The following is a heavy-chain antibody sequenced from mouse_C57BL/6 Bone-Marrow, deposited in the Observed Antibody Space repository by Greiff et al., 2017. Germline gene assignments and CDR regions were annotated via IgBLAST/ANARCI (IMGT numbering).Heavy chain of an antibody. CDR2: IDPNSGGT. J-gene: IGHJ1*03. CDR1: GYTFTSYW. V-gene: IGHV1-72*01. CDR3: AREGDSNDPYWYFDV. D-gene: IGHD2-12*01. Sequence: VQLQQPGAELVKPGASVKLSCKASGYTFTSYWMHWVKQRPGRGLEWIGRIDPNSGGTKYNEKFTSKATLTVDKPSSTAYMQLSSLTSEDSAVYYCAREGDSNDPYWYFDVWGKGTTVTVSS.